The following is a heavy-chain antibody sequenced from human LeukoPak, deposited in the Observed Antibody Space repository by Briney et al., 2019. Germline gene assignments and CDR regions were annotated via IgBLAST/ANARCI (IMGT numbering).Heavy chain of an antibody. J-gene: IGHJ3*02. D-gene: IGHD6-19*01. CDR3: ARVRKYSSGWYDAFDI. Sequence: SLRLSCAASGFTFSYYYMSCIRQPAGKGLEWVSYISSSSSYTNYADSVKGGFTTSRDKAKNSLYLQMNSLRAEDTAVYYCARVRKYSSGWYDAFDIWGPGTMVTVSS. V-gene: IGHV3-11*05. CDR1: GFTFSYYY. CDR2: ISSSSSYT.